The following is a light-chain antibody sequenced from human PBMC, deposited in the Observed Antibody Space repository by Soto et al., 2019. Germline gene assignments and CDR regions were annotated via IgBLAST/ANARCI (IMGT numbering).Light chain of an antibody. CDR1: QSVSSN. J-gene: IGKJ2*01. Sequence: EIVMTQSPATLSVSPGERATLSCRASQSVSSNLAWYQQKPGQAPRLLIYGASTRATGIPVRFSGSGSGTEFTLTISSLQSEDFAVYYCQQYNNWPRQYTFGQGTKLEIK. CDR3: QQYNNWPRQYT. V-gene: IGKV3-15*01. CDR2: GAS.